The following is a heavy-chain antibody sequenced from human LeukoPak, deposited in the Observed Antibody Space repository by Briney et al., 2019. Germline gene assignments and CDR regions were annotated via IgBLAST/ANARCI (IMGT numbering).Heavy chain of an antibody. CDR2: IHYTGST. V-gene: IGHV4-39*01. Sequence: ASETLSLTCTVSGGSISSSNYYWGWIRQPPGKGLEWIASIHYTGSTYYNSPLKSRVTMSVDTSKNQFSLNLTSVTAADTAVYFCASLYNSGWYSWDYWGQGTLLTVPS. CDR3: ASLYNSGWYSWDY. D-gene: IGHD6-19*01. CDR1: GGSISSSNYY. J-gene: IGHJ4*02.